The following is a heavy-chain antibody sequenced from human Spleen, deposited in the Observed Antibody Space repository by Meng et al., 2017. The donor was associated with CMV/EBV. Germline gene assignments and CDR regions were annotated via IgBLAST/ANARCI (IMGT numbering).Heavy chain of an antibody. CDR1: GFTFSSYG. CDR2: IRYDGSNK. CDR3: AKDVWTMVRGVYGMDV. D-gene: IGHD3-10*01. V-gene: IGHV3-30*02. J-gene: IGHJ6*02. Sequence: GESLKISCAASGFTFSSYGMHWVRQAPGKGLEWVAFIRYDGSNKYYADSVKGRFTISRDNSKNTLYLQMNSLRAEDTAVYYCAKDVWTMVRGVYGMDVWGQGTTVTVSS.